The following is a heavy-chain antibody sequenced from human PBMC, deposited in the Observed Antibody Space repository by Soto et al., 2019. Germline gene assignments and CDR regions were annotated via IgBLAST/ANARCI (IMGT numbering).Heavy chain of an antibody. CDR1: GFTFSSYT. J-gene: IGHJ4*02. CDR3: TTWLTAHFDY. CDR2: SSDRRTGNT. D-gene: IGHD2-21*02. Sequence: PGGSLRLSCADSGFTFSSYTLNWVRRAPGKGLEWVATSSDRRTGNTHYSDSVRGRFTLSRDYSRNILFLQMDSLRADDTALYYCTTWLTAHFDYWGRGTQVTVSS. V-gene: IGHV3-23*01.